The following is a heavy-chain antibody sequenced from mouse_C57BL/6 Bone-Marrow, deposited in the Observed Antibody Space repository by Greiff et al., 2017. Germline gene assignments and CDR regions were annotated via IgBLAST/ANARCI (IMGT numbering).Heavy chain of an antibody. CDR3: ARWSMDYVAY. CDR1: GYTFTSYG. D-gene: IGHD2-10*02. J-gene: IGHJ3*01. V-gene: IGHV1-81*01. CDR2: IYPRSGNT. Sequence: ESGAELARPGASVKLSCKASGYTFTSYGISWVKQRTGQGLEWIGEIYPRSGNTYYNEKFKGKATLTADKSSSTAYMELRSLTSEDSAVYFCARWSMDYVAYWGQGTLVTVSA.